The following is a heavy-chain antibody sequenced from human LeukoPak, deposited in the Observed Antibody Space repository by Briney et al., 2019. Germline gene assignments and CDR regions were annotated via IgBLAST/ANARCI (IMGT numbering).Heavy chain of an antibody. V-gene: IGHV3-7*01. D-gene: IGHD3-16*01. CDR3: AKGGDQ. J-gene: IGHJ4*02. Sequence: GGSLRLSCAASGFTFSTYWMNWVRQAPGKGLEWVANIKPDGSDKYYVDSVKGRFTVSRDNAKNSLYLQMNSLRAEDTAVYYCAKGGDQWGQGTLVTVSS. CDR1: GFTFSTYW. CDR2: IKPDGSDK.